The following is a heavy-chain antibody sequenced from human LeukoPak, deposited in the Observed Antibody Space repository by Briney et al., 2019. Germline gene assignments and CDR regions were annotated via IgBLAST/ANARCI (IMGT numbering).Heavy chain of an antibody. V-gene: IGHV3-7*01. J-gene: IGHJ5*02. D-gene: IGHD3-16*01. CDR2: IKQDGTER. CDR3: ARESWAAFDL. CDR1: GFTFNTYW. Sequence: GGSLRLSCGASGFTFNTYWMSWLRQAPGKGLEWVASIKQDGTERYHADSVKGRFTISRDNAKISLYLELSSLRAEDTAVYYCARESWAAFDLWGQGTLVTVSS.